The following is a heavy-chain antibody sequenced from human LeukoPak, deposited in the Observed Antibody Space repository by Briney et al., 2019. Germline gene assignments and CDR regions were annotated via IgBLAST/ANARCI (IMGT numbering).Heavy chain of an antibody. CDR2: INPNSGGT. Sequence: ASVKVSCKASGYTFTGYYMHWVRQAPGQGLEWMGWINPNSGGTNYAQKFQGRVTMTRDTSISTAYMELSRLRSDDTAVYYCARALSWDRLGLLTVVYWGQGPWPPSPQ. V-gene: IGHV1-2*02. J-gene: IGHJ4*02. D-gene: IGHD1-26*01. CDR1: GYTFTGYY. CDR3: ARALSWDRLGLLTVVY.